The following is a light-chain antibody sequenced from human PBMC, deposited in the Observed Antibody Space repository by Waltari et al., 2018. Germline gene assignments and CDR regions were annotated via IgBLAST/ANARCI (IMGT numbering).Light chain of an antibody. CDR3: QQLISYPLT. CDR1: QDIRTY. J-gene: IGKJ4*01. V-gene: IGKV1-9*01. Sequence: IQLTQSPSSLSASVGDRVIITCRASQDIRTYLGWYQQKPGKAPKLLIYAASTSQSGVPSRFSGSGAGTDFSLTITSLQPEEFASYYCQQLISYPLTFGGGTKVEIK. CDR2: AAS.